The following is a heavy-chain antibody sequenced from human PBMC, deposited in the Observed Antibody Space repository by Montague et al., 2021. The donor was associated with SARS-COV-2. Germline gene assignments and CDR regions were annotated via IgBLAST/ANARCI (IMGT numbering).Heavy chain of an antibody. CDR3: ARVAESTYYDFWSGYLRFYYFDY. CDR2: INHSGST. Sequence: SETLSLTCTVSGGSNSSGDYYWSWIHQPPGKGLEWIGEINHSGSTNYNPPLKSRVTISVDTSKNQFSLKLSSVTAADTAVYYCARVAESTYYDFWSGYLRFYYFDYWGQGTLVPVSS. D-gene: IGHD3-3*01. J-gene: IGHJ4*02. V-gene: IGHV4-39*07. CDR1: GGSNSSGDYY.